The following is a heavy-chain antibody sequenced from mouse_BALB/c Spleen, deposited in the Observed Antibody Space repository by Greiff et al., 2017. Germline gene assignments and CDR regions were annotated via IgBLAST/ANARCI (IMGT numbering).Heavy chain of an antibody. CDR3: TRKDGNYVAFAY. V-gene: IGHV1S22*01. Sequence: LQQPGSELVRPGASVKLSCKASGYTFTSYWMHWVKQRPGQGLEWIGNIYPGSGSTNYDEKFKSKATLTVDTSSNTAYMQLSSLTSEDYAVYYCTRKDGNYVAFAYWGQGTLVTVSA. CDR2: IYPGSGST. J-gene: IGHJ3*01. D-gene: IGHD2-1*01. CDR1: GYTFTSYW.